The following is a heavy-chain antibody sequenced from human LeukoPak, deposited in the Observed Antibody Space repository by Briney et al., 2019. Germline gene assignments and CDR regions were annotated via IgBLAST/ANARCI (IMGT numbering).Heavy chain of an antibody. V-gene: IGHV4-59*12. CDR1: GGSISSSY. J-gene: IGHJ5*02. CDR3: ARTSIVVVTAVAQQERYNWFDP. Sequence: SETLSLTCIVSGGSISSSYWSWIRQSPGKGLEWIGYVHYAESSYYNPSLKSRVTLSVDTSKNQFSLKLSSVTAADTAVYYCARTSIVVVTAVAQQERYNWFDPWGQGTLVTVSS. CDR2: VHYAESS. D-gene: IGHD2-21*02.